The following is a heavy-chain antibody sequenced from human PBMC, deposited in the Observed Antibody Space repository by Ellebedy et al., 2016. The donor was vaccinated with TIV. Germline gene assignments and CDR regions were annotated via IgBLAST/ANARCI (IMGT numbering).Heavy chain of an antibody. CDR3: ARRGSSGWYYFDY. CDR2: INPNSGGT. Sequence: AASVKVSCKTSGYTFTGYYMHWVRQAPGQGLEWMGWINPNSGGTNYAQKFQGRVTMTRDTSISTAYMELSRLRSDDTAVYYCARRGSSGWYYFDYWGQGTLVTVSS. J-gene: IGHJ4*02. D-gene: IGHD6-19*01. CDR1: GYTFTGYY. V-gene: IGHV1-2*02.